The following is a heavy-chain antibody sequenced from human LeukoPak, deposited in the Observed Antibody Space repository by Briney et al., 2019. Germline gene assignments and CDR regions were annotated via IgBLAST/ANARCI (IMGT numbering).Heavy chain of an antibody. V-gene: IGHV3-21*01. CDR1: GFTFSSYS. CDR2: ISSSSSYI. Sequence: GGSLRLSCAASGFTFSSYSMNWVRQAPGKGLEWVSSISSSSSYIYYADSVKGRFTISRDSAKNSLYLQMNSLRAEDTAVYYCAKLGIAAAGLSGAFDIWGQGTMVTVSS. J-gene: IGHJ3*02. CDR3: AKLGIAAAGLSGAFDI. D-gene: IGHD6-13*01.